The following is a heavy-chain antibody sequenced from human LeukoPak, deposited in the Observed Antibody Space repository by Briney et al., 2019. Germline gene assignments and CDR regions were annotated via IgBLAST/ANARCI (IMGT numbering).Heavy chain of an antibody. J-gene: IGHJ3*02. CDR1: GGSISSYY. Sequence: SETLSLTCTVSGGSISSYYWSWIRQPPGKGLEWIGYIYYSGSTNYNPSLKSRVTISVDTSKNQFSLKLSSVTAADTAVYYCARGNYDFWSGYAPPLPNDAFDIWGQGTMVTVSS. CDR3: ARGNYDFWSGYAPPLPNDAFDI. V-gene: IGHV4-59*01. CDR2: IYYSGST. D-gene: IGHD3-3*01.